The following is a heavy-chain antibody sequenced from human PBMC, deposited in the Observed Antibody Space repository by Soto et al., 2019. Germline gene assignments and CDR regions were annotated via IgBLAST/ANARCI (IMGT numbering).Heavy chain of an antibody. Sequence: EVQLLESGGGLVQPGGSLRLSCAASGFTFSSYAMSWVRQAPGKGLEWVSAISGSGGSTYYADSVKGRFTISRDNSKNTLYLQMNSLRAEDTAVYYCANPSVVVAARRGGFDYWGQGTLVTVSS. V-gene: IGHV3-23*01. J-gene: IGHJ4*02. CDR3: ANPSVVVAARRGGFDY. D-gene: IGHD6-6*01. CDR1: GFTFSSYA. CDR2: ISGSGGST.